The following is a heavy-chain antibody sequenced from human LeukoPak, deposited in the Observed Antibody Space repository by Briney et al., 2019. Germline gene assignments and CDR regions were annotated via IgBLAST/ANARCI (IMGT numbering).Heavy chain of an antibody. CDR2: INAGNGNT. CDR3: ARGQYCSGGSCYSMAFDI. V-gene: IGHV1-3*03. CDR1: GYTFTSYA. J-gene: IGHJ3*02. D-gene: IGHD2-15*01. Sequence: ASVKVSCKASGYTFTSYAMHWVRQAPGQRLEWMGWINAGNGNTKYSQEFQGRVTITRDTSASTAYMELSSLRSEDMAVYYCARGQYCSGGSCYSMAFDIWGQGTMVTVSS.